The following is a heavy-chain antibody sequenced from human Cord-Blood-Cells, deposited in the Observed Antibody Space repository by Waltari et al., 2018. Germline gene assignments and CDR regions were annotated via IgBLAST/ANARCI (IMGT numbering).Heavy chain of an antibody. V-gene: IGHV6-1*01. Sequence: QVQLQQSGPGLVKPSQTLSLTCAISGDSVPSNSAAWNWIRQSPSSGLEWLGRTYYRSKWYNDYAVSVKSRITINPDTSKNQFSLQLNSVTPEDTAVYYCARGVVPAARDYYYYMDVWGKGTTVTVSS. J-gene: IGHJ6*03. D-gene: IGHD2-2*01. CDR2: TYYRSKWYN. CDR1: GDSVPSNSAA. CDR3: ARGVVPAARDYYYYMDV.